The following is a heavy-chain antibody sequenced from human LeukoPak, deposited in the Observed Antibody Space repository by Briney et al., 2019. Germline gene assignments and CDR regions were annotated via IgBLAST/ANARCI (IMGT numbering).Heavy chain of an antibody. CDR2: IIPIFGTA. Sequence: GSSVKVSCKASGGTFSSYAISWVRQAPGQGLEWMGGIIPIFGTANYAQKFQGRVTTTADESTSTAYMELSSLRSEDTAVYYCASGQLELRGYYYYYYYGMDVWGQGTTVTVSS. CDR1: GGTFSSYA. J-gene: IGHJ6*02. D-gene: IGHD1-7*01. V-gene: IGHV1-69*01. CDR3: ASGQLELRGYYYYYYYGMDV.